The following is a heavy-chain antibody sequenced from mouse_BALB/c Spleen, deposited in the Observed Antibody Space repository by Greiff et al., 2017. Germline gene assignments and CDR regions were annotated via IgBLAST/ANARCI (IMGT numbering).Heavy chain of an antibody. D-gene: IGHD2-4*01. J-gene: IGHJ4*01. Sequence: EVQLVESGGGLVKPGGSLKLSCAASGFTFSSYAMSWVRQSPEKRLEWVAGISSGGSYTYYPDTVTGRFTITRDNANYTLYLEMSSLRSEDTAMYYCARGDYDDYYGMDYWGQGTSVTVSS. CDR2: ISSGGSYT. CDR3: ARGDYDDYYGMDY. CDR1: GFTFSSYA. V-gene: IGHV5-9-4*01.